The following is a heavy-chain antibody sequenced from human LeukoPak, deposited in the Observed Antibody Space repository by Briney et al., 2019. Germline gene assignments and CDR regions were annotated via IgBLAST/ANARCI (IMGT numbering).Heavy chain of an antibody. J-gene: IGHJ4*02. CDR2: INPGGSSI. CDR3: ARSNQADDY. Sequence: GGSLRLSCAASGFTFSSYWMHWVRQVPGKELLWVARINPGGSSITYADSVKGRFTISRDNAKNTLYLQMDSLRAEDTGVYYCARSNQADDYWGQGTLVTVSS. V-gene: IGHV3-74*01. D-gene: IGHD1-14*01. CDR1: GFTFSSYW.